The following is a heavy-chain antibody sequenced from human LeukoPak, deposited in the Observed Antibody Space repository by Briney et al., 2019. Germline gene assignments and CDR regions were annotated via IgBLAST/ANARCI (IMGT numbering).Heavy chain of an antibody. CDR2: INHSGST. D-gene: IGHD2-2*01. Sequence: SETLSLTCAVYGGSFSGYYWSWIRQPPGKGLEWIGEINHSGSTNYNPSLKSRVTISVDTSKNRFSLKLSSVTAADTAVYYCARTRGYCSSTSCRNFDYWGQGTLVTVSS. J-gene: IGHJ4*02. CDR3: ARTRGYCSSTSCRNFDY. V-gene: IGHV4-34*01. CDR1: GGSFSGYY.